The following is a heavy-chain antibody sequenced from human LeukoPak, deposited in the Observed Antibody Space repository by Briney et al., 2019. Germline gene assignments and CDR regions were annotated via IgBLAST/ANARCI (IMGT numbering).Heavy chain of an antibody. CDR1: GYTFTSYG. D-gene: IGHD3-22*01. CDR3: ARRNWLSQAPGDYYYYMDV. Sequence: GASVKVSCKASGYTFTSYGISWVRQAPGQGLEWMGWISAYNGNTNYAQKLQGRVTMTTDTSTSTAYMELRSLRSDDTAVYYCARRNWLSQAPGDYYYYMDVWGKGTTVTISS. V-gene: IGHV1-18*01. CDR2: ISAYNGNT. J-gene: IGHJ6*03.